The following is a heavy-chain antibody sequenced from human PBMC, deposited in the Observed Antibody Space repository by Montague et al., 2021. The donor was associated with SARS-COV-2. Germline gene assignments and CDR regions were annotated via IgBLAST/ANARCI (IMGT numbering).Heavy chain of an antibody. J-gene: IGHJ6*02. CDR1: GGSFSVHY. CDR3: ARYRRRFAEIYDTYYDYGLNV. D-gene: IGHD3-10*01. V-gene: IGHV4-34*01. Sequence: SETLSLTCAVYGGSFSVHYWTWIRQPPGKGLEWIGQINQSGSTKYNPFLKSRVTISIDTSKNQFSLKMTSMTAADTGVYYCARYRRRFAEIYDTYYDYGLNVWGQGTTVTVFS. CDR2: INQSGST.